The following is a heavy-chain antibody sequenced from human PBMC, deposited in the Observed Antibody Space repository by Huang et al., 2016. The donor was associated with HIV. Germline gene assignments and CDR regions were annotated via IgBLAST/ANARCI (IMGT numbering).Heavy chain of an antibody. CDR3: AREIMISFGGPFDS. Sequence: QVQLEQWGAGLLKPSETLSLTCAVYGGSFSGYFWNWIRQSPGKGLEWIGKINHAGVTDYNPSLKSRATISVDTSKNQFSLKWTSVTAADTAIYYCAREIMISFGGPFDSWGHGNLVTVSS. CDR1: GGSFSGYF. J-gene: IGHJ5*01. CDR2: INHAGVT. V-gene: IGHV4-34*02. D-gene: IGHD3-16*01.